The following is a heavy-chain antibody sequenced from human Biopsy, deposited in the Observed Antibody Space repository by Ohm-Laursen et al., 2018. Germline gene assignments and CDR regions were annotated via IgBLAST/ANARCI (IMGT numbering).Heavy chain of an antibody. Sequence: TQTLTLTSTLSGFSLNARGMSVTWIRQPPGKALEWLARIGWGDAKFYNGPLKNRLTISKDTSENHVVLTLSDVDPVDTATYYCARIPILVVPAAIVYRHRRHLQGLDVWGQGTTVIVSS. J-gene: IGHJ6*02. V-gene: IGHV2-70*16. CDR1: GFSLNARGMS. CDR3: ARIPILVVPAAIVYRHRRHLQGLDV. CDR2: IGWGDAK. D-gene: IGHD2-2*02.